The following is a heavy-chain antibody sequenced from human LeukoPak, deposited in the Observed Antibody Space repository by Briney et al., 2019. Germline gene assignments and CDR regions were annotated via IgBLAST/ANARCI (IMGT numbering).Heavy chain of an antibody. D-gene: IGHD3-22*01. CDR2: IYYSGST. CDR3: ARGQNPGYYDSSGPRGIDFDY. J-gene: IGHJ4*02. V-gene: IGHV4-31*03. Sequence: SETLSLTCTVSGASISGSGDYWNWIRQHPGRGLEWIGYIYYSGSTYYNPSLKSRVTISVDTSKNQFSLRLTSVTAADTAVYYCARGQNPGYYDSSGPRGIDFDYWGQGTLVTVSS. CDR1: GASISGSGDY.